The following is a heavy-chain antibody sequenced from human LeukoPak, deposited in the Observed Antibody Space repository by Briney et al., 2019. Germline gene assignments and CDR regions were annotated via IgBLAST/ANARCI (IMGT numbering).Heavy chain of an antibody. J-gene: IGHJ5*02. V-gene: IGHV4-59*08. CDR3: ARGCSAGTPHNWFDP. CDR1: GDSISGNY. D-gene: IGHD6-13*01. Sequence: SETLSLTCTVSGDSISGNYWTWIRQPPGKGLEWIGYIYYSGSTNYNASLKSRVTISVDTSKNQFSLKLSSVTAADTAVYYCARGCSAGTPHNWFDPWGQGTLVTVSS. CDR2: IYYSGST.